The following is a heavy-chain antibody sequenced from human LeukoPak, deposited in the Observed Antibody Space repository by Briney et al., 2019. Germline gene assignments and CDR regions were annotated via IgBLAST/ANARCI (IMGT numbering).Heavy chain of an antibody. Sequence: SETLSLTCTVSGDSISSYYWSWIRQPPGKGLEWIGYIYYSGSTTYNPSLKRRVTISVDTSRNQFSLKLSSVTAADTAVYYCARSLTGELDYWGQGTLVTVSS. J-gene: IGHJ4*02. CDR3: ARSLTGELDY. CDR2: IYYSGST. V-gene: IGHV4-59*08. D-gene: IGHD7-27*01. CDR1: GDSISSYY.